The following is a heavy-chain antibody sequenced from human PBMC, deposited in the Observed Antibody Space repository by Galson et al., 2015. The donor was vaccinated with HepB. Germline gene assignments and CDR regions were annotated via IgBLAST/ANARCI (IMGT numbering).Heavy chain of an antibody. CDR3: AREEWELLRGGNY. D-gene: IGHD1-26*01. Sequence: SLRLSCAASGFTFSSYSMNWVRQAPGKGLEWVSYISSSSSTIYYADSVKGRFTISRDNAKNSLYLQMNSLRAEDTAVYYCAREEWELLRGGNYWGQGTLVTVSS. CDR1: GFTFSSYS. CDR2: ISSSSSTI. V-gene: IGHV3-48*01. J-gene: IGHJ4*02.